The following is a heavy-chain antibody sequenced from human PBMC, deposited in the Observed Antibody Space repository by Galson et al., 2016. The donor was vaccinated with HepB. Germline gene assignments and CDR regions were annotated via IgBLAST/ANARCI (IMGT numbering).Heavy chain of an antibody. CDR2: ISGSGATT. J-gene: IGHJ4*02. CDR1: GFTFSSYA. V-gene: IGHV3-23*01. CDR3: ARDRSKYDILTGYYPSDY. Sequence: SLRLSCAASGFTFSSYAMSWVRQAPGKGLEWVSSISGSGATTYYADSVKGRFTISRDNSKNTLYLQMNSLRAEDTAVYYCARDRSKYDILTGYYPSDYWGQGNLVTVSS. D-gene: IGHD3-9*01.